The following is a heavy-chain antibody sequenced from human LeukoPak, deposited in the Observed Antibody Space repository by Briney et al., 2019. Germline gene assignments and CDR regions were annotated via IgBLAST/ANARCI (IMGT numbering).Heavy chain of an antibody. V-gene: IGHV5-51*01. D-gene: IGHD6-25*01. Sequence: KIPSKCSGYSFTSYWIGWVRQMPGKVLEWMRINYPGDSDTRYSPSFQRQVTISADKSISTAYLQWSSLKASDTAMYYCARRPLSSARVDYWGQGTLVTVSS. CDR3: ARRPLSSARVDY. CDR2: NYPGDSDT. CDR1: GYSFTSYW. J-gene: IGHJ4*02.